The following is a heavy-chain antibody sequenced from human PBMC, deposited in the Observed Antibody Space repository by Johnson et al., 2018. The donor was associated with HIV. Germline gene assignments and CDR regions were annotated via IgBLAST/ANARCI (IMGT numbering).Heavy chain of an antibody. CDR1: GFTFSDYY. J-gene: IGHJ3*02. CDR2: ISSSGTTK. CDR3: ASGFYYGSGSYDVAFDI. Sequence: QVQLVESGGGLVKPGGSLRLSCAASGFTFSDYYMSWIRQAPGKGLEWVSYISSSGTTKFYADSVKGRFTISRDNAKNSLYLQMNSLRAEDTAVYFCASGFYYGSGSYDVAFDIWGQGTMVTVSS. D-gene: IGHD3-10*01. V-gene: IGHV3-11*04.